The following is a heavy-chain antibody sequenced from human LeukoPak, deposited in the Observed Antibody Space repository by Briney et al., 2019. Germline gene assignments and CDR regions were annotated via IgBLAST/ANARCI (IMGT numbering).Heavy chain of an antibody. J-gene: IGHJ3*02. CDR1: GGSFSGYY. CDR3: ARDVPPHAFDI. Sequence: SETLSLTCAVYGGSFSGYYWSWIRQPPGKGLEWIGEINHSGSTNYNPSLKSRVTISVDTYKNQFSLKLSSVTAADTAVYYCARDVPPHAFDIWGQGTMVTVSS. V-gene: IGHV4-34*01. CDR2: INHSGST.